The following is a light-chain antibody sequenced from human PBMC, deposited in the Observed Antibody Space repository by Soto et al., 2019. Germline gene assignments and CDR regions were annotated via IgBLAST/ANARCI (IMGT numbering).Light chain of an antibody. CDR2: DVS. J-gene: IGLJ1*01. CDR1: SSDVGGYNY. Sequence: QSVLTQPASVSGSPGQSITISCTGTSSDVGGYNYVSWYQQHPGKAPKLMVYDVSNRPSGVSNRFSGSKSGNTASLTISGLQAEDEADYYGSSYTSSSTPYAFGPGTKFTVL. V-gene: IGLV2-14*01. CDR3: SSYTSSSTPYA.